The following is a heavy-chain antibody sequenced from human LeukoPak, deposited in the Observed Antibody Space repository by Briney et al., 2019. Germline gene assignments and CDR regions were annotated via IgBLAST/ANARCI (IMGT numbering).Heavy chain of an antibody. V-gene: IGHV3-15*01. J-gene: IGHJ4*02. D-gene: IGHD1-1*01. CDR3: ATYRWYSDY. Sequence: PGGSLRLFCAASGITFSNAWMSWVRQAPGKGLEWVGRIKSKSDGETTDYAAPVKGRFTISRDDSKNTLYLQMNSLKTEDTAMYYCATYRWYSDYWGQGVLVTVSS. CDR2: IKSKSDGETT. CDR1: GITFSNAW.